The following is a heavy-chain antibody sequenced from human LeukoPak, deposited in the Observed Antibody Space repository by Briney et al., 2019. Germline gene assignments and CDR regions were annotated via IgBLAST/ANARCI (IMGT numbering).Heavy chain of an antibody. CDR1: GYTFTSYH. V-gene: IGHV1-46*01. CDR2: FNPSGGST. D-gene: IGHD3-22*01. Sequence: ASVKVSCKASGYTFTSYHLHWVRQAPGPGLEWMGIFNPSGGSTTYAQKFQGRVTMFMDTSTSTVYMELSSLRSEDTAVYYCARERRYYYDNSDYYPQFDYWGQGTQVTVSS. CDR3: ARERRYYYDNSDYYPQFDY. J-gene: IGHJ4*02.